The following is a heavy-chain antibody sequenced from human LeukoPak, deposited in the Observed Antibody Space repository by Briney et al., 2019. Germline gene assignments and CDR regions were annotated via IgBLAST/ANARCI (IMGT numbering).Heavy chain of an antibody. CDR3: ARGSFGVTTKDNYYYYMDV. CDR1: GYTFTNYA. Sequence: ASVKVSCKASGYTFTNYAMNWVRQAPGQGLEWMGYINTNTGNPTYAQGFTGRFVFSLDTSVSTAYLQISSLKPEDTAVYYCARGSFGVTTKDNYYYYMDVWGKGTTVTVSS. D-gene: IGHD4-17*01. V-gene: IGHV7-4-1*02. CDR2: INTNTGNP. J-gene: IGHJ6*03.